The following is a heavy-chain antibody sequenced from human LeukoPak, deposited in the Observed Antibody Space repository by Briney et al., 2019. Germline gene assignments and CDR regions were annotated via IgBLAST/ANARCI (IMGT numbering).Heavy chain of an antibody. D-gene: IGHD3-22*01. V-gene: IGHV4-39*07. CDR3: ARVVGFYDSSAFDL. CDR2: IYYSGST. CDR1: GGSISSSSYY. J-gene: IGHJ5*02. Sequence: SETLSLTCTVSGGSISSSSYYWGWLRQPPGKGLEWIGTIYYSGSTYYNPSLKSRVTISVDTSKNQFSLRLSSVTAADTAVYYCARVVGFYDSSAFDLWGQGTLVTVSS.